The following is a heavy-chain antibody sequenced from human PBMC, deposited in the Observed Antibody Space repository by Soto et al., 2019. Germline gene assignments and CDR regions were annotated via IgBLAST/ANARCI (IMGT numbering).Heavy chain of an antibody. V-gene: IGHV3-73*01. CDR1: GFTFSGSS. D-gene: IGHD2-15*01. J-gene: IGHJ4*02. CDR2: IRNKANSYAT. CDR3: ISHSPEDMIRT. Sequence: GGSLRLSCAASGFTFSGSSVHWVRQASGKGLEWVGRIRNKANSYATAYAASVRGGFTISRDDSKNTAFLQMNSLNTEDTAVYYCISHSPEDMIRTWGQGTLVTVSS.